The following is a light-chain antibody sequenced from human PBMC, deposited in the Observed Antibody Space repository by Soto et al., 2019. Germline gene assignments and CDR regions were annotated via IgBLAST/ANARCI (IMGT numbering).Light chain of an antibody. CDR1: SSDVGSYNR. CDR3: SSYTSSSTVV. V-gene: IGLV2-18*02. CDR2: EVS. Sequence: QSALTQPPSVSGSPGQSVTISCTGTSSDVGSYNRVSWYQQPPGTAPKLMIYEVSNRPSGVPDHFSGSKSGNTASLTISGLQAEDEADYYCSSYTSSSTVVFGGGTKLTVL. J-gene: IGLJ2*01.